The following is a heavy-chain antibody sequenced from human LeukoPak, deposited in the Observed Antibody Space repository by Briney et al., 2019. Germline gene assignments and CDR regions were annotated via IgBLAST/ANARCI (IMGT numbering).Heavy chain of an antibody. D-gene: IGHD1-7*01. Sequence: PGGSLRLSCAASGFTFSSYAMSWVRQAPGKGLEWVSAISGSGGSTYYADSVKGRFTISRDNSKNTLYLQMNSLRAEDTAVYYCQASRSITGTTDFDYWGQGTLVTVSS. CDR2: ISGSGGST. CDR3: QASRSITGTTDFDY. J-gene: IGHJ4*02. CDR1: GFTFSSYA. V-gene: IGHV3-23*01.